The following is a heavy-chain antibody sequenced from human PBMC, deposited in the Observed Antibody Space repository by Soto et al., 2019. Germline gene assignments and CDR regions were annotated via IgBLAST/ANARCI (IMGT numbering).Heavy chain of an antibody. D-gene: IGHD6-19*01. CDR3: AKDLPTKSIAVAGTGFDY. CDR2: ISWNSGSM. CDR1: GFTFDDYA. J-gene: IGHJ4*02. V-gene: IGHV3-9*01. Sequence: GGSLRLSCAASGFTFDDYAMHWVRQAPGKGLEWVSGISWNSGSMGYADSVKGRFTISRDNAKNSLYLQMNSLRAEDTALYYCAKDLPTKSIAVAGTGFDYWGQGTLVTVSS.